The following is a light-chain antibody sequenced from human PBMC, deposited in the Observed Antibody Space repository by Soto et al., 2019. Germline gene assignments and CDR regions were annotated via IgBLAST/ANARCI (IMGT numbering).Light chain of an antibody. CDR3: QQYGSSPPTT. CDR1: QSVSNDF. J-gene: IGKJ1*01. CDR2: GAS. V-gene: IGKV3-20*01. Sequence: IVLTQSPGILSLSPGERATLSCRASQSVSNDFLAWYQQKPGQAPRLLIYGASTRATDVPDRFSGSGSGADFTLSISRLEPEDFAVYYCQQYGSSPPTTFGQGTKVDIK.